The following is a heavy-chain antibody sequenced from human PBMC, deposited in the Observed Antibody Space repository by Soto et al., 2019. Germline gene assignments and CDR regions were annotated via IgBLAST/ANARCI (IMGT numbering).Heavy chain of an antibody. CDR2: IIPILGIA. J-gene: IGHJ3*02. CDR1: GGTFSSYT. D-gene: IGHD5-12*01. Sequence: SVKVSCKASGGTFSSYTISWVRQAPGQGLEWMGRIIPILGIANYAQKFQGRVTITADKSTSTAYMELSSLRSEDTAVYYCARTVEAVATAADAFDIWGQGTMVTVSS. V-gene: IGHV1-69*02. CDR3: ARTVEAVATAADAFDI.